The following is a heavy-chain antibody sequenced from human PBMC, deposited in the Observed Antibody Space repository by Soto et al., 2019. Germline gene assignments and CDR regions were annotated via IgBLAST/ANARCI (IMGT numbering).Heavy chain of an antibody. CDR3: AKGEYRFRGYSDY. Sequence: EVQLLESGGGLVQPGGSLRLSCAASGFTFSSHAMNWVRQAPGEGLEWVSAISGSGGSTNYADSVKGRFTISRDNSKNTLYLQMNSLRAEDTAIYYCAKGEYRFRGYSDYWGQGTLVTVSS. CDR1: GFTFSSHA. J-gene: IGHJ4*02. V-gene: IGHV3-23*01. CDR2: ISGSGGST. D-gene: IGHD3-16*01.